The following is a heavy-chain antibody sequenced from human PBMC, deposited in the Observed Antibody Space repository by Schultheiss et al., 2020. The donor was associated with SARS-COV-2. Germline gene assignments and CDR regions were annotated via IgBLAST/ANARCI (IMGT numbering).Heavy chain of an antibody. CDR2: INSDGSST. J-gene: IGHJ6*02. D-gene: IGHD6-19*01. V-gene: IGHV3-74*01. CDR3: ARIRAVAGTLYYYYGMDV. Sequence: GGSLRLSCAASGFTFSSYWMHWVRQAPGKGLVWVSRINSDGSSTSYADSVKGRFTISRDNAKNTLYLQMNSLRAEDTAVYYCARIRAVAGTLYYYYGMDVWGQGTTVTVSS. CDR1: GFTFSSYW.